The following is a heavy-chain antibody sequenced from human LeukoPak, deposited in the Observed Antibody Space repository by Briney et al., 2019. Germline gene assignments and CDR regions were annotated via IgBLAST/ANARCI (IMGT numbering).Heavy chain of an antibody. CDR3: ARESLVRGVTMYYFDY. J-gene: IGHJ4*02. CDR1: GGPISSYY. CDR2: IYYSGST. Sequence: PSETLSLTCTVSGGPISSYYWSWIRQPPGKGLEWIGYIYYSGSTNYNPSLKSRVTISVDTSKNQFSLKLSSVTAADTAVYYCARESLVRGVTMYYFDYWGQGTLVTVSS. D-gene: IGHD3-10*01. V-gene: IGHV4-59*01.